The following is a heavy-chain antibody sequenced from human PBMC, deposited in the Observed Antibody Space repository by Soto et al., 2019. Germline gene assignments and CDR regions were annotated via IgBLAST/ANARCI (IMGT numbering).Heavy chain of an antibody. Sequence: QVQLVQSGAEVKKPGASVKVSCKASGYTFTSYGISWVREAPGQGLEWMGWISVYSGNTKYAQKFQGRPTMTTDTSTTTAYMELRSLGSDATAVYGGASYNGGWPDSWGQGTLVTVSS. CDR2: ISVYSGNT. V-gene: IGHV1-18*01. J-gene: IGHJ4*02. D-gene: IGHD6-19*01. CDR3: ASYNGGWPDS. CDR1: GYTFTSYG.